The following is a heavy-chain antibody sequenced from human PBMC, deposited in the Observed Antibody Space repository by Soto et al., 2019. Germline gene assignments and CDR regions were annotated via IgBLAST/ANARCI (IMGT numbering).Heavy chain of an antibody. D-gene: IGHD2-21*02. V-gene: IGHV4-34*01. CDR1: GESLIDYY. CDR3: ARGRGGGNSVYFDT. CDR2: INHSGSP. Sequence: KSSETLSLTCAVYGESLIDYYCIFIRHPPWKGLEWIVEINHSGSPNYNPSLKSRVIISVDTSKNQFSLKVSSVTAADTAVYYCARGRGGGNSVYFDTGARKPWSPSPQ. J-gene: IGHJ4*02.